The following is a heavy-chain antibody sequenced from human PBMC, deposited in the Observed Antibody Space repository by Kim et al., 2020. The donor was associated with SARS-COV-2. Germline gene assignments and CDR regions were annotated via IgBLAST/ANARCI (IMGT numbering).Heavy chain of an antibody. Sequence: GGSLRLSCAASGFTFSSYAMSWVRQAPGKGLEWVSAISGSGVSTYYADSVKGRFTISRDNSKNTLYLQMNSLRAEDTAVYYCAKQNHLTYKGMDVWGKGTTVTVSS. J-gene: IGHJ6*04. D-gene: IGHD7-27*01. CDR2: ISGSGVST. V-gene: IGHV3-23*01. CDR3: AKQNHLTYKGMDV. CDR1: GFTFSSYA.